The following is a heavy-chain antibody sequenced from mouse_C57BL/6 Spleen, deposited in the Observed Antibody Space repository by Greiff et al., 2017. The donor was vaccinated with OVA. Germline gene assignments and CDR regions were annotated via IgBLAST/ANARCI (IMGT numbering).Heavy chain of an antibody. CDR1: GYSITSGYD. Sequence: VQLKESGPGMVKPSQSLSLTCTVTGYSITSGYDWHWIRHFPGNKLEWMGYISYSGSTNYNPSLKSRISITHDTSKNHFFLKLNSVTTEDTATYYCAREGGLPHYFDYWGQGTTLTVSS. J-gene: IGHJ2*01. D-gene: IGHD2-10*01. CDR3: AREGGLPHYFDY. V-gene: IGHV3-1*01. CDR2: ISYSGST.